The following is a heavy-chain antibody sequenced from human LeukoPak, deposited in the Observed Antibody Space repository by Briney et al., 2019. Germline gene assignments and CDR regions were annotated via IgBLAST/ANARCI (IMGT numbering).Heavy chain of an antibody. CDR1: RFTFSDYT. CDR3: ARGLVNRQSRPGMGIADRQKGDYYYYMDV. D-gene: IGHD6-6*01. CDR2: INSGGTYK. Sequence: PGGSVSLSGSASRFTFSDYTMIWQRPAPGKELKGVSSINSGGTYKSYEDPVKGRFTISRGNAKNSLYLQMNSLRVEGTAVYYCARGLVNRQSRPGMGIADRQKGDYYYYMDVWGKGTMVTVSS. V-gene: IGHV3-21*04. J-gene: IGHJ6*03.